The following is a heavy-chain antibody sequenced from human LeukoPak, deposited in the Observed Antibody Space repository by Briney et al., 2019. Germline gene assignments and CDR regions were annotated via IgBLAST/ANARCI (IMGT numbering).Heavy chain of an antibody. J-gene: IGHJ5*02. CDR1: GGSISSSSYY. D-gene: IGHD2-2*02. CDR3: ARELVVPAAIHRVTNWFDP. V-gene: IGHV4-39*07. CDR2: IYYSGST. Sequence: SETLSLTCTVSGGSISSSSYYWGWIRQPPGKGLEWIGSIYYSGSTYYNPSLKSRVTISVDTSKNQFSLKLSSVTAADTAVYYCARELVVPAAIHRVTNWFDPWGQGTLVTVSS.